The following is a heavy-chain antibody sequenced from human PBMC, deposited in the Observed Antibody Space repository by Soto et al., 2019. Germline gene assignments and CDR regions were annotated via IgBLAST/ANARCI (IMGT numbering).Heavy chain of an antibody. D-gene: IGHD3-3*01. V-gene: IGHV4-30-2*01. Sequence: NPSQTLSLTCAVSGGSINTFDFSWSWIRQPPGRGLEWIGSIYQSGRTYYIPSLKSRVTMPLEKSKNQFSLKINSVVAADTAIYYCAREMTIFGVAPGGGVDVWGQGTTVTVSS. J-gene: IGHJ6*02. CDR3: AREMTIFGVAPGGGVDV. CDR1: GGSINTFDFS. CDR2: IYQSGRT.